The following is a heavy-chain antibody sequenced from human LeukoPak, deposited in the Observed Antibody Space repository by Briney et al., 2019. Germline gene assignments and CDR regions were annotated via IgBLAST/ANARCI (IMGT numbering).Heavy chain of an antibody. CDR2: IYTSGST. Sequence: SGTLSLTCTVSGGSISSYYWSWIRQPAGKGLEWIGRIYTSGSTNYNPSLKSRVTMSVDTSKNQFSLKLSSVTAADTAVYYCARAKYYYDSSGGDYFDYWGQGTLVTVSS. J-gene: IGHJ4*02. D-gene: IGHD3-22*01. V-gene: IGHV4-4*07. CDR3: ARAKYYYDSSGGDYFDY. CDR1: GGSISSYY.